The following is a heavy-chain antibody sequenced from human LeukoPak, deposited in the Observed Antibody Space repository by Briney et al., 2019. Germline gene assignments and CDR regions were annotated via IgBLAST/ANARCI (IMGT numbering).Heavy chain of an antibody. CDR1: GFTFSSYG. CDR2: ISYDGSNK. J-gene: IGHJ4*02. Sequence: GGSLRLSCAASGFTFSSYGMHWVRQAPGKGLEWVAAISYDGSNKYYADSVKGRFTISRDNSKNTLYLQMNSLRAEDTAVYYCANDRTYSSGWIKYWGQGTLVTVSS. D-gene: IGHD6-19*01. CDR3: ANDRTYSSGWIKY. V-gene: IGHV3-30*18.